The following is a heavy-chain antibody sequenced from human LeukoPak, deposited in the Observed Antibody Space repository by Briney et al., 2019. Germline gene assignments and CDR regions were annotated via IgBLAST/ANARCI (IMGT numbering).Heavy chain of an antibody. Sequence: SETLSLTCAVYGGSFSGYYWSWIRQPPGKGLEWIGEINHSGSTNYNPSLKSRVTISVDTSKNQFSLKLSSVTAADTAVYFCARGSGAVLNYWGQGTLVTVSS. CDR1: GGSFSGYY. D-gene: IGHD6-19*01. J-gene: IGHJ4*02. V-gene: IGHV4-34*01. CDR2: INHSGST. CDR3: ARGSGAVLNY.